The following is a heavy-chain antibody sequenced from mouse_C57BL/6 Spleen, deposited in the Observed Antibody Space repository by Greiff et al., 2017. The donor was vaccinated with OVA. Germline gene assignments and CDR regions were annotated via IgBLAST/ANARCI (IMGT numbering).Heavy chain of an antibody. CDR2: INPYNGDT. Sequence: VHVKQSGPELVKPGDSVKISCKASGYSFTGYFMNWVMQSHGKSLEWIGRINPYNGDTFYNQKFKGKATLTVDKSSSTAHMELRSLTSEDSAVYYCARGGGSSSAWFAYWGQGTLVTVSA. CDR3: ARGGGSSSAWFAY. V-gene: IGHV1-20*01. CDR1: GYSFTGYF. D-gene: IGHD1-1*01. J-gene: IGHJ3*01.